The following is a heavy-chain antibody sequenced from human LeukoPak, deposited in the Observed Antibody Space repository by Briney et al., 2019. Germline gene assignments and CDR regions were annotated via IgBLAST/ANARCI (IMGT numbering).Heavy chain of an antibody. Sequence: SETLSLTCAVYGGSFSGSYWSWIRQPPGKGLEWIGEINHSGSTNYNPSLKSRVTMSVDTSKNQFSLKLSSVTAADTAVYSCARGGDSSSSRFQYFDLWGRGTLVTVSS. CDR2: INHSGST. CDR3: ARGGDSSSSRFQYFDL. D-gene: IGHD6-13*01. V-gene: IGHV4-34*01. J-gene: IGHJ2*01. CDR1: GGSFSGSY.